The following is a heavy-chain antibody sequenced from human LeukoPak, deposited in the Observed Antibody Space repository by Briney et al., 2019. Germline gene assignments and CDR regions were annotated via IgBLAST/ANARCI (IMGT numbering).Heavy chain of an antibody. V-gene: IGHV3-73*01. D-gene: IGHD3-10*01. CDR3: IHYGSGSYSTDY. CDR1: GLTFSGAD. J-gene: IGHJ4*02. Sequence: GGSLRLSCAASGLTFSGADMHWVRQASGKGLEWVGRIRTKGNRYATAYAASVKGRFTISRDDSKNTAYLQMNSLKTEDTAVYYCIHYGSGSYSTDYWGQGTLVTVSS. CDR2: IRTKGNRYAT.